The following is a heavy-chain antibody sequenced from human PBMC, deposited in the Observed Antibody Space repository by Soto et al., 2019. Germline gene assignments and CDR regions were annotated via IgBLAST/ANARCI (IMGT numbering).Heavy chain of an antibody. CDR1: GYTFTGYY. D-gene: IGHD5-18*01. J-gene: IGHJ4*02. Sequence: ASVKVSCKASGYTFTGYYMHWVRQAPGQVLERMGWINPNSGGTNYAQKFQGRVTMTRDTSISTAYMELSRLRSDDTAVYYCARVEQYTAQHEYWGQGTMVTVSS. V-gene: IGHV1-2*02. CDR3: ARVEQYTAQHEY. CDR2: INPNSGGT.